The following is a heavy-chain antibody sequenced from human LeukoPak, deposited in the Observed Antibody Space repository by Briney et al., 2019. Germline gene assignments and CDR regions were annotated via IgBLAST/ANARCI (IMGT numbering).Heavy chain of an antibody. V-gene: IGHV3-49*03. J-gene: IGHJ4*02. CDR1: GFTFREFA. D-gene: IGHD1-1*01. CDR2: IRSSIYGGTP. Sequence: GGSLRLSCTSSGFTFREFAVSWFRQALGKGLGWIGFIRSSIYGGTPKAAASVRGRFIFSRDDSKGVAYLRMNSLKTDDTAVYYCSREWGNGNDLRPDSWGQGTLVTVSS. CDR3: SREWGNGNDLRPDS.